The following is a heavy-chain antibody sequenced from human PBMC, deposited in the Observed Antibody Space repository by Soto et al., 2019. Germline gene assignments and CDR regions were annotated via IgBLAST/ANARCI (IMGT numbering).Heavy chain of an antibody. V-gene: IGHV1-18*01. Sequence: QVQLVQSGAEVKKPGASVKVSCKASGYTFTSYGISWVRQAPGQGLEGMGWTSAYNGNTNYAQKLQGRVTMTTDTSTSTAYMELRSLRSEDTAVYYCARRQWMVGGYYYGMDVWGQGTTVTVSS. CDR3: ARRQWMVGGYYYGMDV. D-gene: IGHD6-19*01. CDR2: TSAYNGNT. J-gene: IGHJ6*02. CDR1: GYTFTSYG.